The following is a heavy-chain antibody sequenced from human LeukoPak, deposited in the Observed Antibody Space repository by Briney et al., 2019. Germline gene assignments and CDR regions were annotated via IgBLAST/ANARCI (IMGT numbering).Heavy chain of an antibody. Sequence: GASVKVSCKASGYTFTSYDINWVRQATGQGLEWMGWINPISGYTGFAQKFQGRVTMTGDTSISTAYMELNSLRSEDAAVYYCARGNRLYTSSWSSLALDIWGQGTMLTVSS. CDR2: INPISGYT. CDR1: GYTFTSYD. CDR3: ARGNRLYTSSWSSLALDI. D-gene: IGHD6-13*01. V-gene: IGHV1-8*01. J-gene: IGHJ3*02.